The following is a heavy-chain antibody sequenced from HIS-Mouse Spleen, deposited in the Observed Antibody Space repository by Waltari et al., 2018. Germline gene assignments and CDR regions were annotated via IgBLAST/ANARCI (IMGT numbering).Heavy chain of an antibody. Sequence: QVQLVESGGGVVQPGRSLRLSCAASGFTFSSYAMHWVRQAPGKGLEWVAVISYDGSNKYYADSVKGRFTISRDNSKNTLYLQMNSLRAEDTAVYYCAKDFGGSGWSFDYWGQGTLVTVSS. J-gene: IGHJ4*02. V-gene: IGHV3-30*18. D-gene: IGHD6-19*01. CDR1: GFTFSSYA. CDR3: AKDFGGSGWSFDY. CDR2: ISYDGSNK.